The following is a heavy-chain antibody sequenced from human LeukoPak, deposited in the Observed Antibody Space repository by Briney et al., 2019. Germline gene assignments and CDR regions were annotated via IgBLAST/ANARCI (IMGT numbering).Heavy chain of an antibody. J-gene: IGHJ6*02. D-gene: IGHD6-19*01. CDR1: GFTFSSYA. Sequence: PGGSLRLSCAASGFTFSSYAMSWVRQAPGKGLEWVSAISGSGGSTYYADSVKGRFTISRDNSKNTLYLQMNSLRAEDTAVYYCAKGVWQWLVKRDYYYYGMDVWGQGTTVTVSS. CDR2: ISGSGGST. CDR3: AKGVWQWLVKRDYYYYGMDV. V-gene: IGHV3-23*01.